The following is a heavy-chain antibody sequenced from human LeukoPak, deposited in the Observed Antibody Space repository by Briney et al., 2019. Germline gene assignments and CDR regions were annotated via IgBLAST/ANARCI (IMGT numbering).Heavy chain of an antibody. CDR1: GFTFSHYG. CDR2: IWFHGGEI. CDR3: VRGSGGNGYGYWGDF. J-gene: IGHJ4*02. Sequence: GRSLRLSCAASGFTFSHYGMHWVRQAPGMGLEWVAVIWFHGGEIHYPDSVKGRFTISRDNSKNTLYPQMDNLRADDTAVYYCVRGSGGNGYGYWGDFWGQGTLVTVSP. V-gene: IGHV3-33*01. D-gene: IGHD2-15*01.